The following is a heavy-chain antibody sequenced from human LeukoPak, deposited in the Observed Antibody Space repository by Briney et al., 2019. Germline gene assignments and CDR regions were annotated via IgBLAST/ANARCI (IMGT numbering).Heavy chain of an antibody. CDR1: GGSISSYY. V-gene: IGHV4-59*08. CDR3: AGIPPPGYSCGDRWFDP. CDR2: IYSSGST. J-gene: IGHJ5*02. Sequence: SETLSLTCTVSGGSISSYYWNWIRQPPGKGLEWIGYIYSSGSTNYNPYLKSRVTMSVDTSKNQFSLRLSSVTAADTAVYYCAGIPPPGYSCGDRWFDPWGRGTLVTVSS. D-gene: IGHD5-18*01.